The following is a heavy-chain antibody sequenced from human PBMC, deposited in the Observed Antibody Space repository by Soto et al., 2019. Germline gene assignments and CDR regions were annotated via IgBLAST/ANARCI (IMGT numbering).Heavy chain of an antibody. CDR2: ISSTSNTI. CDR1: GFTFSTYS. V-gene: IGHV3-48*01. D-gene: IGHD6-25*01. Sequence: EVQLVESGGGLVQPGGSPRLSCAASGFTFSTYSMNWVRQAPGKGLEWVSYISSTSNTILYADSVRGRFTISRDNAKNSLYLQMNSLRAEDTAVYYCARDQRLETENWFDPWGQGTLVTVSS. J-gene: IGHJ5*02. CDR3: ARDQRLETENWFDP.